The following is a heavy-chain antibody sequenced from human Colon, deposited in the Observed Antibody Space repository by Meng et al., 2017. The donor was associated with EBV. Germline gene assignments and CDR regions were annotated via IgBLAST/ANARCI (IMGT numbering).Heavy chain of an antibody. CDR3: LRGSGGSV. CDR2: IPHRGIS. D-gene: IGHD3-10*01. CDR1: GGAITNHHW. V-gene: IGHV4-4*02. J-gene: IGHJ1*01. Sequence: QLPVPQSGPALVKPSHTLPLTGAVSGGAITNHHWWAWARQPPGKGLEWIGEIPHRGISAYHPSLKSRVSMSIDKSKNQFSLKLTSVTAADTAVYHCLRGSGGSVWGQGTLVTVSS.